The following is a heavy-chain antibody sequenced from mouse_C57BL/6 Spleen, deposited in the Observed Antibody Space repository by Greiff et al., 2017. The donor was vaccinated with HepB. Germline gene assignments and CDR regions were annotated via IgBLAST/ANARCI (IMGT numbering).Heavy chain of an antibody. V-gene: IGHV5-17*01. CDR2: ISSGSSTI. CDR3: ARISTTVVAHYYAMDY. CDR1: GFTFSDYG. Sequence: EVKLMESGGGLVKPGGSLKLSCAASGFTFSDYGMHWVRQAPEKGLEWVAYISSGSSTIYYADTVKGRFTLSRDNAKNTLFLQMTSLRSEDTAMYYCARISTTVVAHYYAMDYWGQGTSVTVSS. J-gene: IGHJ4*01. D-gene: IGHD1-1*01.